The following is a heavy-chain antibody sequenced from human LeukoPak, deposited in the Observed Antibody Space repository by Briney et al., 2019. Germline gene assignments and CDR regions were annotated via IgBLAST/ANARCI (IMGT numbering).Heavy chain of an antibody. CDR1: GFTFSGYP. CDR2: ISANGGST. Sequence: GGSLRLSCAASGFTFSGYPMHWVRQAPGKGLEYLSGISANGGSTYYANSVKGRFTISRDNSKNTLYLEMGSLRPEDMAVYYCARDGSNWDFDYWGQGTLVTVSS. J-gene: IGHJ4*02. V-gene: IGHV3-64*01. D-gene: IGHD6-13*01. CDR3: ARDGSNWDFDY.